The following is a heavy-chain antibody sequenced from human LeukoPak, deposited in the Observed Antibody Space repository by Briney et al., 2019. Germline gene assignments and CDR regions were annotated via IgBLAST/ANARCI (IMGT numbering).Heavy chain of an antibody. J-gene: IGHJ4*02. Sequence: SETLSLTCAVYGGSFSGYYWSWIRQPPGKGLEWIGEINHSGSTNYNPSLKSRVTISVDTSKNQFSLKLSSVTAADTAVYYCARWAHYGSGSYYSPWGQGTLVTVSS. CDR2: INHSGST. CDR1: GGSFSGYY. CDR3: ARWAHYGSGSYYSP. V-gene: IGHV4-34*01. D-gene: IGHD3-10*01.